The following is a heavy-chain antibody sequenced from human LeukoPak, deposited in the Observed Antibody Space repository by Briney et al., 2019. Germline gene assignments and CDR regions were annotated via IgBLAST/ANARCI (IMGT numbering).Heavy chain of an antibody. V-gene: IGHV4-34*01. D-gene: IGHD5-18*01. CDR3: ARDLGYGDWFDP. CDR1: GGSFSGYY. CDR2: INHSGST. Sequence: SETLSLTCAVYGGSFSGYYWSWIRQPPGKGLEWIGEINHSGSTNYNPSLKSRVTMSVDTSKNQFSLKLSSVTAADTAVYYCARDLGYGDWFDPWGQGTLVTVSS. J-gene: IGHJ5*02.